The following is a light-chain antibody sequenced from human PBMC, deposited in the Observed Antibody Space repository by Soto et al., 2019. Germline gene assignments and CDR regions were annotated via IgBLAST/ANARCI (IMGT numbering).Light chain of an antibody. CDR2: AAS. V-gene: IGKV1-27*01. CDR3: QNYNSDPKT. Sequence: DIQMTQSPSTLSGSLGDRVTITCRASQSIGDSLAWYQQKPGQVPKLLIYAASTLQSGVPSRFSGSGSGTDFTLTISSLQPEDVVTYYCQNYNSDPKTFGQGTKVDIK. J-gene: IGKJ1*01. CDR1: QSIGDS.